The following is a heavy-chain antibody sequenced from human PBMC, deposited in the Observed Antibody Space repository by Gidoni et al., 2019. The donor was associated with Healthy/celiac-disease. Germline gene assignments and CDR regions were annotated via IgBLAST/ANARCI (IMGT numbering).Heavy chain of an antibody. V-gene: IGHV3-30*03. CDR1: GFTFSSYG. Sequence: QVQLVESGGGVVQPGRSLRLSCAASGFTFSSYGMHWVRQAPGKGLEWVAVISYDGSNKYYADSVKGRFTISRDNSKNTLYLQMNSLRAEDTAVYYCRSSGFLPGDAFDIWGQGTMVTVSS. CDR2: ISYDGSNK. CDR3: RSSGFLPGDAFDI. J-gene: IGHJ3*02. D-gene: IGHD6-19*01.